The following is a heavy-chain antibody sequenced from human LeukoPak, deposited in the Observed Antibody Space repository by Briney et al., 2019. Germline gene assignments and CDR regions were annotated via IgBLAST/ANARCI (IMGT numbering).Heavy chain of an antibody. J-gene: IGHJ6*03. V-gene: IGHV4-34*01. CDR3: ARAVDDFYYYMDV. Sequence: PSETLSLTCAVYGGSLSDYYWTWIRQPPGKGLEWIGEINHSGNTNYNPSLKSRVTISLDTSKNQFSLKLRSVTAADTAVYYCARAVDDFYYYMDVWGKGTTVTVSS. D-gene: IGHD6-19*01. CDR1: GGSLSDYY. CDR2: INHSGNT.